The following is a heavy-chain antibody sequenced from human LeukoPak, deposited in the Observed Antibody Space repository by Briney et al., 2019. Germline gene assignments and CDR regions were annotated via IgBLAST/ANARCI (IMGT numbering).Heavy chain of an antibody. Sequence: GGSLRLSCAASGSTFSRSWMSRVRQAPGKGLEWVANIKQDGSEKYYVDSVKGRFTISRDNARNSVYLQMNSLRAEDTAVYYCARDHLTTIFGVLIFNAIDFWGQGSLVTVSS. CDR2: IKQDGSEK. J-gene: IGHJ4*02. D-gene: IGHD3-3*01. CDR1: GSTFSRSW. V-gene: IGHV3-7*01. CDR3: ARDHLTTIFGVLIFNAIDF.